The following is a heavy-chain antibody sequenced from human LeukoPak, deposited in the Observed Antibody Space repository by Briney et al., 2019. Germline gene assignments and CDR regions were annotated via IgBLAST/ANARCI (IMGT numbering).Heavy chain of an antibody. CDR2: ISSSSSYI. D-gene: IGHD3-9*01. J-gene: IGHJ4*02. CDR1: GFTFSSYS. Sequence: GGPLRLSCAASGFTFSSYSMNWVRQAPGKGLEWVSSISSSSSYIYYADSVKGRFTISRDNAKNSLYLQMNSLRAEDTAVYYCTRLRYFDWLLYQGEFDYWGQGTLVTVSS. CDR3: TRLRYFDWLLYQGEFDY. V-gene: IGHV3-21*01.